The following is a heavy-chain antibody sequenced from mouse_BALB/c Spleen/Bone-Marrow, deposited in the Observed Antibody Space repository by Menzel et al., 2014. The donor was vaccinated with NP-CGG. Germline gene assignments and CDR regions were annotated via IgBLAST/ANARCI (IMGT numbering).Heavy chain of an antibody. CDR3: ARGRFAY. V-gene: IGHV1-22*01. Sequence: VQLQQSGPELVKPGASVKISCKTSGYTFTDYTIHWVKQSPGKSLEWIGNINPNIGGTTYNQKFKGKATLTLDKSSRTAYKELRSLTSEDSAVYYCARGRFAYWGQGTLVTVSA. J-gene: IGHJ3*01. CDR2: INPNIGGT. CDR1: GYTFTDYT.